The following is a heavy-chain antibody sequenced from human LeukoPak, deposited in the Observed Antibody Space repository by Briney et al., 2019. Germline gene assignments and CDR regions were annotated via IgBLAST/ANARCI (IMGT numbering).Heavy chain of an antibody. D-gene: IGHD1-7*01. V-gene: IGHV1-2*06. CDR3: ARGWNWRRGYYYYYMDV. Sequence: ASVKVSCKASGYTFTGYYMHWVRQAPGQGLEWMGRINPNSGGTNYAQKFQGRVTMTRDTSISTAYMELSRPRSDDTAVYYCARGWNWRRGYYYYYMDVWGKGTTVTVSS. J-gene: IGHJ6*03. CDR1: GYTFTGYY. CDR2: INPNSGGT.